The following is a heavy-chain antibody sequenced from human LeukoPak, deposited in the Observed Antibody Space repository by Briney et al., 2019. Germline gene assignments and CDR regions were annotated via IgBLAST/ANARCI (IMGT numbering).Heavy chain of an antibody. V-gene: IGHV1-46*01. J-gene: IGHJ4*02. Sequence: GASVKVSCKASGYTFTSYYMHWVRQAPGQGLEWMGIINPSGGSTSYAQKFQGRVTMTRDTSTSTVYMELNSLRAEDTAVYYCARGRRGDFWSGYSYYFDYWGQGTLVTVSS. CDR2: INPSGGST. CDR3: ARGRRGDFWSGYSYYFDY. CDR1: GYTFTSYY. D-gene: IGHD3-3*01.